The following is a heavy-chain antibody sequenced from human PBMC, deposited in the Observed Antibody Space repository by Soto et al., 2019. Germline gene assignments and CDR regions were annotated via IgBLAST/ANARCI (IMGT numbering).Heavy chain of an antibody. CDR3: VNDIQGLGFYGGRGDY. CDR1: GFNFSAYD. D-gene: IGHD3-22*01. J-gene: IGHJ4*02. CDR2: ISYDGIKE. Sequence: QVQLVESGGGVVQPGRSLRLSCAASGFNFSAYDMHWVRQAPGKGLEWVAIISYDGIKEYYADSVKGRYTVSRDNSKNTRTLQMISMRAEDTAVYYCVNDIQGLGFYGGRGDYWGQGTLVTVSS. V-gene: IGHV3-30*18.